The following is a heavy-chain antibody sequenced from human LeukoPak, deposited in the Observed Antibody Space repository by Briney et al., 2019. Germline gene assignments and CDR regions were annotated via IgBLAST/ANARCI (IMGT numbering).Heavy chain of an antibody. D-gene: IGHD3-3*01. V-gene: IGHV4-4*07. Sequence: SETLSLTCTVSGGSISSYYWSWIRQPAGKGLEWIGRIYTSGSTNYNPPLKSRVTMSVDTSKNQFSLKLSSVTAADTAVYYCARASGNDFDFWSGKFDYYYYMDVWGKGTTVTVSS. J-gene: IGHJ6*03. CDR3: ARASGNDFDFWSGKFDYYYYMDV. CDR2: IYTSGST. CDR1: GGSISSYY.